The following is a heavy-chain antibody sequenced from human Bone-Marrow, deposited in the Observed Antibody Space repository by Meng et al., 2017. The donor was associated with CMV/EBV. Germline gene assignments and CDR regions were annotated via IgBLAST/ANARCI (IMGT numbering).Heavy chain of an antibody. D-gene: IGHD3-16*02. V-gene: IGHV3-23*01. CDR1: GFTFSNYG. CDR2: IRDSGGGT. J-gene: IGHJ4*02. CDR3: ASLRYNY. Sequence: GGSLRLSCVAFGFTFSNYGLTWVRQAPGKGLEWVSVIRDSGGGTLYADSVKGRFIISRDNSKNTLYLQMNSLRAEDTAVYYCASLRYNYWGQGTQVTVSS.